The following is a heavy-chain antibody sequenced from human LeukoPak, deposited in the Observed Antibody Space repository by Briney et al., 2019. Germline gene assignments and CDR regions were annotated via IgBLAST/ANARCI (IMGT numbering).Heavy chain of an antibody. CDR3: AREKTVAHFDY. Sequence: SVKVSCKASGGTFSSYTISWVRQAPGQGPEWMGRIIPILGIANYAQKFQGRVTITADKSTSTAYMELSSLRSEDTAVYYCAREKTVAHFDYWGQGTLVTVSS. CDR2: IIPILGIA. J-gene: IGHJ4*02. CDR1: GGTFSSYT. D-gene: IGHD4-23*01. V-gene: IGHV1-69*04.